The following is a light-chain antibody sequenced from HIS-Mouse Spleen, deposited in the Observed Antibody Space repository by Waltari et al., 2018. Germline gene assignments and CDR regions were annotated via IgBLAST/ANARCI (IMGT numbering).Light chain of an antibody. CDR2: DVS. Sequence: QSALTQPASVSGSPGQSITISCTGTSRDVGGYNYVSWYQQHPGKAPKLMIYDVSNRPSGVPNRFSGSKSGNTASLTISGLQAEDEADYYCSSYTSSSTLVFGGGTKLTVL. V-gene: IGLV2-14*03. CDR1: SRDVGGYNY. CDR3: SSYTSSSTLV. J-gene: IGLJ2*01.